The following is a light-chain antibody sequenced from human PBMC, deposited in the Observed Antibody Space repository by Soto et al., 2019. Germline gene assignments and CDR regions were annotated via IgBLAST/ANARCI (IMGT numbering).Light chain of an antibody. J-gene: IGKJ5*01. Sequence: EVVLTQSPATLSLSPGERATLSCRASQSVSSNLAWYQQKPGQAPRLLIYDASTRATGIPARFSGSGSGTEFTLTISSLQSEDFAVYSCQQYNNWPPITFGQGTRLEIK. V-gene: IGKV3-15*01. CDR3: QQYNNWPPIT. CDR2: DAS. CDR1: QSVSSN.